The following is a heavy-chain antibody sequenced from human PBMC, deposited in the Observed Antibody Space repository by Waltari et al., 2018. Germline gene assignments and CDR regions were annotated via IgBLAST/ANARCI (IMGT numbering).Heavy chain of an antibody. CDR1: GGSISPSY. D-gene: IGHD2-21*01. CDR2: IYSAGNT. CDR3: ARATVQFLLDHDY. V-gene: IGHV4-59*01. J-gene: IGHJ4*02. Sequence: QVQMQESGSGLVKASETLSLNCTVSGGSISPSYWCWVRQPLGKGLEDVVCIYSAGNTNYNPSPNSRVTISVDTSNNVFSRNLKSVTAADTAVYFCARATVQFLLDHDYSGQGILVTVSS.